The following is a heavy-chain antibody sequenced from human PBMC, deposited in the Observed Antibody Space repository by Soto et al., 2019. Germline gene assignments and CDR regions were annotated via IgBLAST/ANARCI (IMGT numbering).Heavy chain of an antibody. Sequence: EVQLLESGGGLVQPGGSLRLSCAASGFTFSSYAMSWVRQAPGKGLEWVSAISGSGGSTYYADSVKGRFTISRDNSKNTLYLQMNSLRAEDTAVSYCAKAGDYGDSYFDYWGQGTLVTVSS. D-gene: IGHD4-17*01. CDR2: ISGSGGST. V-gene: IGHV3-23*01. CDR1: GFTFSSYA. J-gene: IGHJ4*02. CDR3: AKAGDYGDSYFDY.